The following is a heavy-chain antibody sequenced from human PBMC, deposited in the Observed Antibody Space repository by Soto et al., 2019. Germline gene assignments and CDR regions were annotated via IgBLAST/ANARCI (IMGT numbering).Heavy chain of an antibody. D-gene: IGHD3-10*01. Sequence: LSLTCTVSGCSISSGGYCWSWILHHPGKGLEWIGYIYYSGSTYYNPSLKSRVAISVDTSKYQFSLNLSSVPAADTAVYYCASERRFGPLYYHYGMDGCGQGTRITVSS. CDR2: IYYSGST. V-gene: IGHV4-31*03. J-gene: IGHJ6*02. CDR3: ASERRFGPLYYHYGMDG. CDR1: GCSISSGGYC.